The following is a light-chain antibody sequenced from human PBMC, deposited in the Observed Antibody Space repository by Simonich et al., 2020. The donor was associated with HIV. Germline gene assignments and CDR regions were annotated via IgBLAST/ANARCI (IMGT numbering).Light chain of an antibody. CDR3: TSYTSSSTWV. V-gene: IGLV2-14*03. Sequence: QSALTQPASVSGSPGQSITISCPGTSSDVGGYNYVSWYQHHPGKAPKLMIYDVTKRPPGVPNRFSGTKSGNTASLTISGLQAEDEADYYCTSYTSSSTWVFGGGTKLTVL. J-gene: IGLJ3*02. CDR1: SSDVGGYNY. CDR2: DVT.